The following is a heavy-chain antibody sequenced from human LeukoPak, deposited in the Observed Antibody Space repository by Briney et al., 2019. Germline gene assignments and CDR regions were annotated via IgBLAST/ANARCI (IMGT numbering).Heavy chain of an antibody. CDR1: GGTFSSYA. D-gene: IGHD6-13*01. J-gene: IGHJ4*02. CDR3: ARQGYSSSWDWLTGFDY. Sequence: SVTVSCKASGGTFSSYAISWVRQAPGQGLEWMGGIIPIFGTANYALKFQGRVTITADESTSTAYMELSSLRSEDTAVYYCARQGYSSSWDWLTGFDYWGQGTLVTVSS. V-gene: IGHV1-69*13. CDR2: IIPIFGTA.